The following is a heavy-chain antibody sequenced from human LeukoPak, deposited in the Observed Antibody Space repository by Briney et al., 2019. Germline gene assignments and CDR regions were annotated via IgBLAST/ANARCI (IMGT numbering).Heavy chain of an antibody. CDR2: IYFGDSDT. V-gene: IGHV5-51*01. Sequence: GESLKISCKGSGYSFTGFWIGWVRQMPGKGLEWMGSIYFGDSDTRYSPSFQGQVTISADKSITTAYLQWSSLKASETAMYYCASHRCSISNCYIWGYYYGLDVWGQGTTVTVSS. CDR1: GYSFTGFW. J-gene: IGHJ6*02. CDR3: ASHRCSISNCYIWGYYYGLDV. D-gene: IGHD2-2*01.